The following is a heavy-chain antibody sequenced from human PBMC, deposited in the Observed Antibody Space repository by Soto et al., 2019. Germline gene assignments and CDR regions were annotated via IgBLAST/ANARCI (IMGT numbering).Heavy chain of an antibody. CDR3: TRGVDV. J-gene: IGHJ6*01. V-gene: IGHV1-2*02. CDR2: INSNSGDT. Sequence: ASVKVSCRTSGYTFKLYYMPWARQAPGQGREWMGWINSNSGDTYYAQDFPGRIIMTSDKSTTTVFMELNSLKSADPGINCCTRGVDVWARRXTITSSS. CDR1: GYTFKLYY.